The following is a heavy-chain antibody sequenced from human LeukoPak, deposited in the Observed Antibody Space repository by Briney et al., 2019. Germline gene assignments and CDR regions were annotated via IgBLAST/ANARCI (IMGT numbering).Heavy chain of an antibody. D-gene: IGHD5-18*01. Sequence: PGGSLRLSCAASGFTFSTYGMHWVRQAPGKGLEWVAFIRYNGNNKYYADSVKGRFTISRDNSKNTLFLQMNSLRAEDTAVYYCAKEASRGSSFAYTPIEKPYYLDYWGQGTLVTVSS. CDR2: IRYNGNNK. V-gene: IGHV3-30*02. J-gene: IGHJ4*02. CDR3: AKEASRGSSFAYTPIEKPYYLDY. CDR1: GFTFSTYG.